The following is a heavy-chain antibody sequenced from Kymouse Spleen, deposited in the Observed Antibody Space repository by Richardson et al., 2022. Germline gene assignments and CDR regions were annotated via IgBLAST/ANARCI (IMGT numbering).Heavy chain of an antibody. D-gene: IGHD3-10*01. CDR1: GGSISSSSYY. J-gene: IGHJ4*02. V-gene: IGHV4-39*01. CDR2: IYYSGST. Sequence: QLQLQESGPGLVKPSETLSLTCTVSGGSISSSSYYWGWIRQPPGKGLEWIGSIYYSGSTYYNPSLKSRVTISVDTSKNQFSLKLSSVTAADTAVYYCARQTGALWFGELPSYFDYWGQGTLVTVSS. CDR3: ARQTGALWFGELPSYFDY.